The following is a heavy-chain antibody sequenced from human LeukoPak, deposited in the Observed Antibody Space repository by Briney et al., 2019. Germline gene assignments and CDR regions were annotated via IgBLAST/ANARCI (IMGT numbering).Heavy chain of an antibody. CDR2: IWYDASNK. CDR1: GFTFSSYG. V-gene: IGHV3-33*01. J-gene: IGHJ6*02. Sequence: GGSLRLSCAASGFTFSSYGMHWVRQAPGKGLEWVAVIWYDASNKYYADSVKGRFTISRDNSKNTLYLQMNSLRAEDTAVYYCARGTGYDFWSGYFYTDTYVGMDVWGQGTTVTVSS. D-gene: IGHD3-3*01. CDR3: ARGTGYDFWSGYFYTDTYVGMDV.